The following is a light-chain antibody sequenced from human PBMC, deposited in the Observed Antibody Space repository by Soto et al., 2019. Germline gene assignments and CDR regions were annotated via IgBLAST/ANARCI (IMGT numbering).Light chain of an antibody. CDR3: RSYTSSSTCV. Sequence: QSALTQPASVSGSPGQSITISCTGTSSDVGDYNYVSWYQQHPGKAPKLMIYDVSNRPSGVSNLLSGSKSGNTASLTISGLNAEDEADDYCRSYTSSSTCVFGTGTKLTVL. V-gene: IGLV2-14*01. J-gene: IGLJ1*01. CDR1: SSDVGDYNY. CDR2: DVS.